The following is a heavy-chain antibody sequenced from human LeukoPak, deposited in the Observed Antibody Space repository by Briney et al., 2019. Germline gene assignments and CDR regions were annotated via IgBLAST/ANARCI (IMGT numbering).Heavy chain of an antibody. Sequence: GASVKVSCKASGYSFIRYGISWVRQAPGQGLEWMGWISGNTGNTDYSEKFQGRVTMTKDTSTTTAYLELRGLRSDDTAMYYCARDTSDSWYDIFGDYWGQGTLVTVSS. D-gene: IGHD6-13*01. CDR3: ARDTSDSWYDIFGDY. V-gene: IGHV1-18*01. CDR1: GYSFIRYG. J-gene: IGHJ4*02. CDR2: ISGNTGNT.